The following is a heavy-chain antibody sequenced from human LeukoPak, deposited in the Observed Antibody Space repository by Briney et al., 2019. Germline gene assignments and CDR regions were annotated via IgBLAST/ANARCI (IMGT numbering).Heavy chain of an antibody. CDR3: ARGLRLLWFGELRYYYYYMDV. D-gene: IGHD3-10*01. Sequence: SQTLSLTCAISGDSVSSNSAAWNWIRQSPSRGLEWLGRTYYRSKWYNDYAVSVKSRITINPDTSKNQFSLQLNSVTPEDTAVYYCARGLRLLWFGELRYYYYYMDVWGKGTTVTVSS. CDR1: GDSVSSNSAA. CDR2: TYYRSKWYN. V-gene: IGHV6-1*01. J-gene: IGHJ6*03.